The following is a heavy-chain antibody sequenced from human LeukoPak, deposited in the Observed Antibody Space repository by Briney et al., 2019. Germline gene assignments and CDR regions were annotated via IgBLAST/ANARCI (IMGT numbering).Heavy chain of an antibody. CDR1: GGTFSSYA. CDR2: IIPILGIA. D-gene: IGHD6-13*01. Sequence: SVKVSCKASGGTFSSYAISWVRQAPGQGLEWMGRIIPILGIANYAQKFQGRVTITADKSTSTAYMELSSLRSADTAVYYCARSQMAAAADDAFGIWGQGTMVTVSS. J-gene: IGHJ3*02. CDR3: ARSQMAAAADDAFGI. V-gene: IGHV1-69*04.